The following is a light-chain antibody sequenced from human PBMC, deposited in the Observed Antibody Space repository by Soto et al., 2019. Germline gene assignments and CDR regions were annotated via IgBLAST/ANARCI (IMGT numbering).Light chain of an antibody. CDR1: QSISSW. CDR3: QQYNSYAE. J-gene: IGKJ1*01. Sequence: DIQMTQSPSTLSASVGDRVTITCRASQSISSWLAWYQQKPGKAPKLLIHDASSLQSGVPSRFSGSGSGTEFTLTISSLQPDDFATYYCQQYNSYAEFGQGTKVDIK. V-gene: IGKV1-5*01. CDR2: DAS.